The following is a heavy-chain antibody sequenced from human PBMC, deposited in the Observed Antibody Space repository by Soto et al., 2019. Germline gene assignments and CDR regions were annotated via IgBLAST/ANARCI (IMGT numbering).Heavy chain of an antibody. D-gene: IGHD3-3*01. J-gene: IGHJ4*02. V-gene: IGHV4-34*01. CDR2: INHSGST. CDR3: ARGQDPLLTVFGVVISPSHYFDS. CDR1: GGSFSGYY. Sequence: QVQLQQWGAGLLKPSETLSLTCAVYGGSFSGYYWSWIRQPPGKGLEWIGEINHSGSTNYNPSLKSRVTISVDTSKNQFSLRLSSVTAADTAVYYCARGQDPLLTVFGVVISPSHYFDSWGQGTLVTVSS.